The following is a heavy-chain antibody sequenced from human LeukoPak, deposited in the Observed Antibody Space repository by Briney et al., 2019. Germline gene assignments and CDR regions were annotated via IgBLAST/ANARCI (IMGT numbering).Heavy chain of an antibody. CDR2: IYYSGST. Sequence: SETLSLTCTVSGGSISSHYWSWIRQPPGKGLEWIGYIYYSGSTNYNPSLKSRVTISVDRSKNQFSLKVRSVTAADTAEYYCARGIDGYNLHWGQGTLVTVSS. CDR3: ARGIDGYNLH. J-gene: IGHJ4*02. V-gene: IGHV4-59*11. CDR1: GGSISSHY. D-gene: IGHD5-24*01.